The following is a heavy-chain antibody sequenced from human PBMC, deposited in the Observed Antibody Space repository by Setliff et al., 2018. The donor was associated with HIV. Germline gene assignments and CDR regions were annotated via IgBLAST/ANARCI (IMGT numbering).Heavy chain of an antibody. Sequence: SSETLSLTCTVSGGSISGFYWNWIRQSAGKGLQWIGYIFYSGSTNYNPSLKSRVTISVDASKNQFSLRLSSVTAADTAVYYCARGFLRSRRRWFDPWGQGTRVTVSS. CDR1: GGSISGFY. J-gene: IGHJ5*02. D-gene: IGHD4-17*01. CDR2: IFYSGST. CDR3: ARGFLRSRRRWFDP. V-gene: IGHV4-59*01.